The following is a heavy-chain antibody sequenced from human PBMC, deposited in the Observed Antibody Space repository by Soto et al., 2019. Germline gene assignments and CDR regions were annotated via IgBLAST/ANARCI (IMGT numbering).Heavy chain of an antibody. Sequence: PWGSLRLSCEASVFTISECSMNWVRQAPGKGLEWLAYITIRTGNALYADSVRGRFTISADNAENSVILQMNSLRDEDSAVYFCVRDRDLYRDMFHADLWGQGTLVTVSS. CDR3: VRDRDLYRDMFHADL. V-gene: IGHV3-48*02. CDR1: VFTISECS. D-gene: IGHD3-10*02. CDR2: ITIRTGNA. J-gene: IGHJ4*01.